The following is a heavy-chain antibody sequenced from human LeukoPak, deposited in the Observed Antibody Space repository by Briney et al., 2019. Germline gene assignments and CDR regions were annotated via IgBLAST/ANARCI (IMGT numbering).Heavy chain of an antibody. D-gene: IGHD5-18*01. Sequence: GGSLRLSCAASGFTFSSYAMSWVRQAPGKGLEWVSGVSGSGGSTYHADSVKGRFTISRDNSKSTLFLQMNSLRAEDTAVYYCAKLARYSYVGVYYFDYWGQGTLVTVSS. CDR2: VSGSGGST. CDR1: GFTFSSYA. CDR3: AKLARYSYVGVYYFDY. J-gene: IGHJ4*02. V-gene: IGHV3-23*01.